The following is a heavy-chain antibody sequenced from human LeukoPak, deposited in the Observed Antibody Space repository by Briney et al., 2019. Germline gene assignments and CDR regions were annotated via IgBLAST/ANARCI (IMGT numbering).Heavy chain of an antibody. CDR2: ISPTGNSV. CDR3: ARDFMGESGYAGY. Sequence: GGSLRLSCAASGFTFSSYTMNWTRQAPGKGLERISSISPTGNSVYYADSLKGRSTISRDAATNSLYLQMSTLRADDTAMYYCARDFMGESGYAGYWGQGTLVTVSS. J-gene: IGHJ4*02. CDR1: GFTFSSYT. D-gene: IGHD2-2*01. V-gene: IGHV3-21*01.